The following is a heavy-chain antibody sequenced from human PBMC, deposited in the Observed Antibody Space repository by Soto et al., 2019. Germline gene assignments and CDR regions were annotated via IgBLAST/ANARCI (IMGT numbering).Heavy chain of an antibody. CDR2: INHSGST. J-gene: IGHJ4*02. V-gene: IGHV4-34*01. Sequence: SETLSLTCAVYGGSFSGYYWSWIRQPPGKGLEWIGEINHSGSTNYNPSLKSRVTISVDTSKNQFSLKLSSVTAADTAVYYCARVAEGHFDYWGQGTMVTVYS. CDR1: GGSFSGYY. CDR3: ARVAEGHFDY.